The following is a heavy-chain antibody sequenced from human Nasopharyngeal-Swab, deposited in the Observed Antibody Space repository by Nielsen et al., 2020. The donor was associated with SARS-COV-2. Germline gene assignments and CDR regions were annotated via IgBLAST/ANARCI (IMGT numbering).Heavy chain of an antibody. Sequence: GGSLRLSCVATGFNINNYGMSWVRQAPGKGLEWVSVIYNDGISMYYADSVKGHFTISRDDSKNTVYLQMHSLRAEDTAVYYCAKEDCSGRSCKSDAFDMWGQGTMVTVSS. V-gene: IGHV3-23*03. CDR2: IYNDGISM. CDR3: AKEDCSGRSCKSDAFDM. J-gene: IGHJ3*02. D-gene: IGHD2-15*01. CDR1: GFNINNYG.